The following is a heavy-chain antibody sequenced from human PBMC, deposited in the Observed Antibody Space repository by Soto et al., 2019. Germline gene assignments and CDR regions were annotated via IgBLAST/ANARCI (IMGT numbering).Heavy chain of an antibody. D-gene: IGHD5-12*01. V-gene: IGHV3-66*01. CDR3: ARGREMATIPFDY. CDR1: GFTVSSNY. CDR2: IYSGGST. J-gene: IGHJ4*02. Sequence: EVPLVESGGGLVQPGGSLRLSCAASGFTVSSNYMSWVRQAPGKGLEWVSVIYSGGSTYYADSVKGRFTISRDNSKNTLYLQMNSLRAEDTAVYYCARGREMATIPFDYWGQGTLVTVSS.